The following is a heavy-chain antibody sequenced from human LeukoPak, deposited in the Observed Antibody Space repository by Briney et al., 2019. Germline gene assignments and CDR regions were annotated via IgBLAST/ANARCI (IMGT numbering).Heavy chain of an antibody. V-gene: IGHV1-69*13. CDR1: GGTFSSYA. CDR3: ARSSSSWDFDY. CDR2: IIPIFGTA. J-gene: IGHJ4*02. D-gene: IGHD6-13*01. Sequence: ASVKVSCKASGGTFSSYAISWVRQAPGQGLEWMGGIIPIFGTANYAQKFQGRATITADESTSTAYMELSSLRSGDTAVYYCARSSSSWDFDYWGQGTLVTVSS.